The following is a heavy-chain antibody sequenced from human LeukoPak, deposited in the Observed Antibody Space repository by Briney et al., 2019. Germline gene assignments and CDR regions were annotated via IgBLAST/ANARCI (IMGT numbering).Heavy chain of an antibody. CDR1: GFTFSSYG. CDR2: IRYDGSNK. D-gene: IGHD6-13*01. V-gene: IGHV3-30*02. Sequence: GGSLRLSCAASGFTFSSYGMHWVRQAPGKGLEWVAFIRYDGSNKYYADSVKGRFTISRDNSKNTLYLQMNSLRAEDTAVYYCAKDHQQLVRKSQDGFDYWGQGTLVTVSS. J-gene: IGHJ4*02. CDR3: AKDHQQLVRKSQDGFDY.